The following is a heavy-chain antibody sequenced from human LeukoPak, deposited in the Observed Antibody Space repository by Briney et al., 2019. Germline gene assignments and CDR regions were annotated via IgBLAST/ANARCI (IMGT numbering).Heavy chain of an antibody. D-gene: IGHD1-26*01. CDR1: GFTFSSYG. Sequence: GGSLRLSCAASGFTFSSYGMHWVRQAPGKGLEWVAFIRYDGSNKYYADSVKGRFTISRDNAKNSLYLQMNSLRAEDTAVYYCARSVVGATTKYYYYYYMDVWGKGTTVTVSS. CDR3: ARSVVGATTKYYYYYYMDV. CDR2: IRYDGSNK. V-gene: IGHV3-30*02. J-gene: IGHJ6*03.